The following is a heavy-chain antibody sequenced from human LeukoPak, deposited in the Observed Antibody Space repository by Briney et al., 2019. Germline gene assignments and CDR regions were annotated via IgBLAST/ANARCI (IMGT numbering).Heavy chain of an antibody. V-gene: IGHV4-30-2*01. Sequence: SQTLSLTCAVSGGSISSGGYSWSWIRQPPGKGLEWIGYIYHSGSTYYNPSLKSRVTISVDRSKNQFSLKLNSVTAADTAVYYCARVTPSYYYGMDVWGQGTTVTVSS. CDR1: GGSISSGGYS. J-gene: IGHJ6*02. CDR3: ARVTPSYYYGMDV. CDR2: IYHSGST.